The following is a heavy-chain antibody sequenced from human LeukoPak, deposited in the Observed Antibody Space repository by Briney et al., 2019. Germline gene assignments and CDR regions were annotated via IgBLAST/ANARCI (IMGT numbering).Heavy chain of an antibody. J-gene: IGHJ3*01. V-gene: IGHV5-51*01. D-gene: IGHD3/OR15-3a*01. CDR2: IYPIDSDT. Sequence: GESLKISCNGSHYTFTNYWIGWVRQMPGKGLEWMGIIYPIDSDTKYSPSFQGQVTISADRSINTAYLQWSSLQASDSGIYYCAGRRISLFGLFLGSGTFDLWGQGTLVTVSS. CDR3: AGRRISLFGLFLGSGTFDL. CDR1: HYTFTNYW.